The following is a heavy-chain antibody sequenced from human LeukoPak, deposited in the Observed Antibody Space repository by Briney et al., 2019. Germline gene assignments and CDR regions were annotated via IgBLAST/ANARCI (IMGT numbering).Heavy chain of an antibody. Sequence: SETLSLTCTVSGGSISSYYWSWIRQPPGKGLEWIGYIYHSGSTYYNPSLKSRVTISVDRSKNQFSLKLSSVTAADTAVYYCARAIYGAFDIWGQGTMVTVSS. D-gene: IGHD2-2*02. CDR3: ARAIYGAFDI. J-gene: IGHJ3*02. CDR2: IYHSGST. V-gene: IGHV4-59*12. CDR1: GGSISSYY.